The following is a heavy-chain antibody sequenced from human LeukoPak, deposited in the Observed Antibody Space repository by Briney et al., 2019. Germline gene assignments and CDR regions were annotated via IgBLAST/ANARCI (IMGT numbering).Heavy chain of an antibody. Sequence: SVKVSCKASGYTFTSYGISWVRQAPGQGLEWMGGIIPIFGTANYAQKFQGRVTITADKSTSTAYMELSSLRSEDTAVYYCARVNSYYYYYMDVWGKGTTVTVSS. CDR1: GYTFTSYG. D-gene: IGHD4-11*01. CDR2: IIPIFGTA. J-gene: IGHJ6*03. CDR3: ARVNSYYYYYMDV. V-gene: IGHV1-69*06.